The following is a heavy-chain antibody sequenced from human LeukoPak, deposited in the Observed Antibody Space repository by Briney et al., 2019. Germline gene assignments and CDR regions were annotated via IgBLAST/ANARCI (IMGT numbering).Heavy chain of an antibody. CDR1: GYTLTELS. Sequence: ASVKVSFKVSGYTLTELSMHWVRQAPGKGLEWVGGFDPEDGETIYAQKFQGRVTMTEDTSTDTAYMELSSLRSEDTAVYYCATGTIATTVTTNYWGQGTLVTVSS. CDR3: ATGTIATTVTTNY. D-gene: IGHD4-17*01. CDR2: FDPEDGET. V-gene: IGHV1-24*01. J-gene: IGHJ4*02.